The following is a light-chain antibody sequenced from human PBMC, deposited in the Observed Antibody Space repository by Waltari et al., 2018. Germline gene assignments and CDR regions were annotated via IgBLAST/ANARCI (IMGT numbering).Light chain of an antibody. V-gene: IGKV3-20*01. J-gene: IGKJ1*01. CDR3: QQYGSSPPT. CDR1: QSITNNY. Sequence: EIVLTQSPGTLSLSPGERATLSCRASQSITNNYLAWYQQKPGQAPRLLIYGVSSRATGIPDRFSGSGSGTDFTLTISRLEPEDFAVYVCQQYGSSPPTFGQGTKVEIK. CDR2: GVS.